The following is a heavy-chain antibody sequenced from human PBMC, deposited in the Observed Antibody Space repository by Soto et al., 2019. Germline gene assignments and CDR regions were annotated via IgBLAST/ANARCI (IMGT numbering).Heavy chain of an antibody. CDR3: ASLNYGDYVRYYYMDV. Sequence: SETLSLTCTASGGSISSYYWSWIRQPPGKGLEWIGYIYYSGSTNYNPSLKSRVTISVDTSKNQFSLKLSSVTAADTAVYYCASLNYGDYVRYYYMDVWGKGTTVTVSS. CDR2: IYYSGST. CDR1: GGSISSYY. D-gene: IGHD4-17*01. J-gene: IGHJ6*03. V-gene: IGHV4-59*01.